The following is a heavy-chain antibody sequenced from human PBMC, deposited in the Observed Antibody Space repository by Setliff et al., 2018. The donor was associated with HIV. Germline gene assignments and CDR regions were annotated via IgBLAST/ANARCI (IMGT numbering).Heavy chain of an antibody. CDR1: GRSLSIYF. CDR2: IGPAGST. CDR3: AGGFPQYYFRLFDS. D-gene: IGHD3-10*01. Sequence: SETLSLTCAVYGRSLSIYFWTWIRQSAGKRLEWIGQIGPAGSTTYNPSVKSRVTLSVDTANNQFSLTLNSLTAADSALYFCAGGFPQYYFRLFDSWGQGTLVTVSS. J-gene: IGHJ5*01. V-gene: IGHV4-34*01.